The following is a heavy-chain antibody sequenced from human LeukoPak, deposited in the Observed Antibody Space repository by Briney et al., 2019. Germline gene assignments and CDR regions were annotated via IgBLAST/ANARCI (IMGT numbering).Heavy chain of an antibody. D-gene: IGHD2-15*01. J-gene: IGHJ6*03. CDR3: VRDTVVVDATLYYYMDV. Sequence: PGGSLRLSCAASGFTFSNYEMNWVRQAPGKGLDWVAYISRGGRTVDYADSVKGRFTISRDSAKNALYLQMNSLRAEDTAVYYCVRDTVVVDATLYYYMDVWGTGTTVTVSS. CDR2: ISRGGRTV. V-gene: IGHV3-48*03. CDR1: GFTFSNYE.